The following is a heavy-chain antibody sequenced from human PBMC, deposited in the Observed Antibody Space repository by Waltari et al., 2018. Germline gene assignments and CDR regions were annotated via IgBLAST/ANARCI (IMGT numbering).Heavy chain of an antibody. CDR3: ARAIRNELISDF. CDR2: VNPISGNS. V-gene: IGHV1-8*02. J-gene: IGHJ4*02. Sequence: QVQLVQSGAEVKKPGASVRASCKASGYTFRRFDISWVRQAPGQGLAWVGWVNPISGNSNSGQRFRGRVAMTTDSSVNTAHLELNSLTSEDTAVYYCARAIRNELISDFWGQGTLVAVSS. D-gene: IGHD1-1*01. CDR1: GYTFRRFD.